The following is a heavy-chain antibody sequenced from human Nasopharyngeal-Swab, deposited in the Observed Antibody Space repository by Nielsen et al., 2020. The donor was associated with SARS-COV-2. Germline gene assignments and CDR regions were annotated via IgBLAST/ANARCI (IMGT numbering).Heavy chain of an antibody. D-gene: IGHD3-16*01. V-gene: IGHV4-34*01. J-gene: IGHJ6*02. CDR3: ARGGGRTKHGMDV. CDR2: INHSGST. Sequence: WIRQPPGKGLEWIGEINHSGSTNYNPSLKSRVTISVDTSKNRFSLKLSSVTAADTAVYYCARGGGRTKHGMDVWGQGTTVTVSS.